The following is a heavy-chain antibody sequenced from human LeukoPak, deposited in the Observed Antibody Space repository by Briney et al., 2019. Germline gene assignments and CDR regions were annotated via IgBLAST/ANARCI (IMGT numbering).Heavy chain of an antibody. Sequence: GGSLRLSCAASGFTFSSYAMSWVRQAPGKGLEWVSAFIGSGSSTYYADSVKGRFTISRDNSKNTLFLQMNSLRAEDTAVYYCAKDRAQQLVLDFWGQGTLVTVSS. J-gene: IGHJ4*02. CDR3: AKDRAQQLVLDF. V-gene: IGHV3-23*01. D-gene: IGHD6-13*01. CDR1: GFTFSSYA. CDR2: FIGSGSST.